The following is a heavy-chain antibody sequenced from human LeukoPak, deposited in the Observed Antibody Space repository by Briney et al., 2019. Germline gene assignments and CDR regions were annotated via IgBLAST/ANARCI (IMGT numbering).Heavy chain of an antibody. D-gene: IGHD3-22*01. V-gene: IGHV4-39*07. Sequence: SETLSLTCTVSGGSISSSSYYWGRIRQPPGKGLEWIGSIYYSGSTYYNPSLKSRVTISVDTSKNQFSLKLSSVTAADTAVYYCARVNYYDSSGYSLFDYWGQGTLVTVSS. CDR2: IYYSGST. CDR3: ARVNYYDSSGYSLFDY. J-gene: IGHJ4*02. CDR1: GGSISSSSYY.